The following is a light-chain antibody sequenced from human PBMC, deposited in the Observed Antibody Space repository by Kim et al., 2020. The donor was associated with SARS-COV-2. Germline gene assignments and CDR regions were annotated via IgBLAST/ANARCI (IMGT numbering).Light chain of an antibody. J-gene: IGKJ2*01. CDR1: QSGGKS. V-gene: IGKV3-15*01. CDR3: QQYSKWPYT. Sequence: SLSPGESAPLSCRASQSGGKSLAWYQQIRGRAPRLLMYGAFTRATGVPASFSGSGCGTDFTLTISSLQSEDFAVYFCQQYSKWPYTFGKGTKLEI. CDR2: GAF.